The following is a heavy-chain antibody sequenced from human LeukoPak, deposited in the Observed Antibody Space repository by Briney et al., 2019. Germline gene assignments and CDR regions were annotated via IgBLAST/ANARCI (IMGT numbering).Heavy chain of an antibody. J-gene: IGHJ4*02. V-gene: IGHV3-48*01. Sequence: PGGSLRLSCAASGFTFSTFSMDWVRQAPGRGLQWLSYISSTSNTIYYADSLKGRFTISRDNAKNSPYLQIDSLSVEDTAVYYCARMGIAAAGVDYWGQGTLVTVSS. CDR3: ARMGIAAAGVDY. D-gene: IGHD6-13*01. CDR2: ISSTSNTI. CDR1: GFTFSTFS.